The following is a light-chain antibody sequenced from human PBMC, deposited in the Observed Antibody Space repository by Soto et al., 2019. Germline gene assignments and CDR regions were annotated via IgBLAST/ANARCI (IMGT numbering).Light chain of an antibody. CDR2: VAS. CDR3: QQSFSTPQT. V-gene: IGKV1-39*01. J-gene: IGKJ4*01. CDR1: QSINIY. Sequence: DIQMTQSPSSLSASAGDSVTITCRASQSINIYLSWYQQKPWKAPKLLINVASTLQGGVPSRFSGSGSGTEFTLAISSLQPEDSATYYGQQSFSTPQTFGGGTKVDIK.